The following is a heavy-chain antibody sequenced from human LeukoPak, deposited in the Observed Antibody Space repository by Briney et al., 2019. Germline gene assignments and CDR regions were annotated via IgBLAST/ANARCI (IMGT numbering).Heavy chain of an antibody. J-gene: IGHJ4*02. CDR3: ARDLGRGAVAGTCWDY. V-gene: IGHV1-69*04. D-gene: IGHD6-19*01. CDR2: IIPILGIA. Sequence: GSSVKVSCKASGGTFSSYAISWVRQAPGQGLEWMGRIIPILGIANYAQKFQGRVTITADKSTSTAYMELSSLRSDDTAVYYCARDLGRGAVAGTCWDYWGQGTLVTVSS. CDR1: GGTFSSYA.